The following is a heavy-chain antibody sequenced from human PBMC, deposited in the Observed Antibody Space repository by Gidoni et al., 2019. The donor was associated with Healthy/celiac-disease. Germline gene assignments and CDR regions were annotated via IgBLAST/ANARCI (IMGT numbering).Heavy chain of an antibody. CDR2: IYYSGST. V-gene: IGHV4-59*08. Sequence: QVQLQASGPGLVKPSETLSLTCTVSGGSISSYYWSWIRQPPGKGLEWIGYIYYSGSTNYNPSLKSRVTISVDTSKNQFSLKLSSVTAADTAVYYCALGGAAGTSIDYWGQGTLVTVSS. CDR1: GGSISSYY. CDR3: ALGGAAGTSIDY. J-gene: IGHJ4*02. D-gene: IGHD6-13*01.